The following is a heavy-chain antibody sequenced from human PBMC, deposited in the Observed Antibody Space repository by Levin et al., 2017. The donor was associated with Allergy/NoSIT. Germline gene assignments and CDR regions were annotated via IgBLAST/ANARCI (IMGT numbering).Heavy chain of an antibody. Sequence: SETLSLTCTVPGGYISSSSYYWGWIRQPPGKGLEWIGSIYYSGSTYYNPSLKSRVTISVDTSKNQFSLKLSSVTAADTAVYYCARQGGAGPAEYFQHWGQGTLVTVSS. J-gene: IGHJ1*01. V-gene: IGHV4-39*01. CDR3: ARQGGAGPAEYFQH. CDR1: GGYISSSSYY. D-gene: IGHD6-19*01. CDR2: IYYSGST.